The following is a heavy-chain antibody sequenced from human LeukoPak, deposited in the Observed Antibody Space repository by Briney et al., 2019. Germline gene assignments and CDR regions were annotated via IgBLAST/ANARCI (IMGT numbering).Heavy chain of an antibody. Sequence: GGSLRLSCAASGFTFSSYAMHWVGQAPGKGREGVAVISYDGSNKYYADSVKGRFTISRDNSKNTLYLQMNSLRAEDTAVYYCAREGISSDAFDIWGQGTMVTVSS. D-gene: IGHD6-6*01. V-gene: IGHV3-30-3*01. J-gene: IGHJ3*02. CDR2: ISYDGSNK. CDR1: GFTFSSYA. CDR3: AREGISSDAFDI.